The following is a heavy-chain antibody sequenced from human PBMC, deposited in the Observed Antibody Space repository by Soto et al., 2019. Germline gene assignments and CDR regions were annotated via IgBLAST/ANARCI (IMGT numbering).Heavy chain of an antibody. V-gene: IGHV3-21*01. CDR2: ISSSSSYI. CDR3: ARVAAYYGSGSYYGPRYYYYGMDV. J-gene: IGHJ6*02. D-gene: IGHD3-10*01. Sequence: GGSLRLSCAASGFTFSSYSMNGVRQAPGKGLEWVSSISSSSSYIYYADSVKGRFTISRDNAKSSLYLQMNSLRAEDTAVYYCARVAAYYGSGSYYGPRYYYYGMDVWGQGTTVTVSS. CDR1: GFTFSSYS.